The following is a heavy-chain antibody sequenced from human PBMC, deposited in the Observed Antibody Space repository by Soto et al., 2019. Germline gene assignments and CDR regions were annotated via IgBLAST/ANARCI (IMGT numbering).Heavy chain of an antibody. Sequence: QVSCKPSGGTFSSYAISWVRQAPGQGLEWMGGIIPIFGTANYAQKFQGRVTITADESTSTAYMELSSLRSEDTAVYYCARALDSSGWYEGLTILWGQGTTVTV. J-gene: IGHJ6*02. D-gene: IGHD6-19*01. CDR2: IIPIFGTA. CDR1: GGTFSSYA. CDR3: ARALDSSGWYEGLTIL. V-gene: IGHV1-69*01.